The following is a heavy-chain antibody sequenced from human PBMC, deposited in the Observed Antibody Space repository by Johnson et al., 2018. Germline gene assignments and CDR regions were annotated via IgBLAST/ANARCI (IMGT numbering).Heavy chain of an antibody. Sequence: VRLVESGGGLVKPGGSLRLSCKASGFSFNVYSMTWVRQAPGKGLEWVSFIGAESVYIQYADSVRGRFTISRDNAKNSLDLQMSALRVEDTAIYFCARGQWRVPGQRYYMDVWGKGTTVTVSS. CDR3: ARGQWRVPGQRYYMDV. CDR2: IGAESVYI. V-gene: IGHV3-21*06. CDR1: GFSFNVYS. J-gene: IGHJ6*03. D-gene: IGHD6-19*01.